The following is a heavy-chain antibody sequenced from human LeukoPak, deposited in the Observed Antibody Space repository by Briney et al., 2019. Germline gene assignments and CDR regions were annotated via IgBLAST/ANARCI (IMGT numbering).Heavy chain of an antibody. CDR3: ARHYYFHDSSIYRHFDY. CDR2: VYYSGST. V-gene: IGHV4-31*03. J-gene: IGHJ4*02. D-gene: IGHD3-22*01. Sequence: SQTLSLTCTVSGVSVSSGGYYWSWIRQHPEKGLESIWHVYYSGSTYYNPSLKSRITILKDASKNQFTLKLNSVTAADTAVYYCARHYYFHDSSIYRHFDYWGQGTLVTVSS. CDR1: GVSVSSGGYY.